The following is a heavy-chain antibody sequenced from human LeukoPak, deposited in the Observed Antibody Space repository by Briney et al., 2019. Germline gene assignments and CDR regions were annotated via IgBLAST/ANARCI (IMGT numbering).Heavy chain of an antibody. J-gene: IGHJ4*02. V-gene: IGHV1-2*06. CDR3: AREEDYVADY. Sequence: ASVKVSCKTSGYTFTGYYIHWMRQAPGQGLEWLGRINPYSGATNYAQKFQGRVAMTRDTSISTAYMELSRLRSDDTAVYYCAREEDYVADYWGQGTLVTVSS. D-gene: IGHD3-10*02. CDR2: INPYSGAT. CDR1: GYTFTGYY.